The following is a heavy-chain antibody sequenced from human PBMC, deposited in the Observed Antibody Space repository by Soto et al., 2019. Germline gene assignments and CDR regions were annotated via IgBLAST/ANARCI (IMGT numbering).Heavy chain of an antibody. J-gene: IGHJ3*02. CDR2: ISGSGGST. Sequence: GGSLRLSCAASGFSFSTYSMNWVRQAPGKGLEWVSAISGSGGSTYYADSVKGRFTISRDSSKNTLYLQMNSLRAEDTAVYYCAKGNSWSPALVLDIWGQGTMVTVSS. D-gene: IGHD1-7*01. CDR3: AKGNSWSPALVLDI. CDR1: GFSFSTYS. V-gene: IGHV3-23*01.